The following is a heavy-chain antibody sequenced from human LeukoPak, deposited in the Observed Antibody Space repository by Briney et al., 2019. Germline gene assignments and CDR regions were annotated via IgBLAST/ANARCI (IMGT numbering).Heavy chain of an antibody. Sequence: PGGSLRLSCAASGFTFSSYAMHWVRQAPGKGLEWVAVISYDGSNKYYADSVKGRFTISRDNSKNTLYLQMNSLRAEDTAVYYCARAPGGSPFGGVIVGPFDYWGQGTLVTVSS. CDR1: GFTFSSYA. D-gene: IGHD3-16*02. CDR3: ARAPGGSPFGGVIVGPFDY. J-gene: IGHJ4*02. V-gene: IGHV3-30*04. CDR2: ISYDGSNK.